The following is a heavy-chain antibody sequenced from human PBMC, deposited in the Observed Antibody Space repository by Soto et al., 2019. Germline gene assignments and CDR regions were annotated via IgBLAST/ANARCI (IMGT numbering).Heavy chain of an antibody. CDR3: ARGRQQLVSHDAFDI. V-gene: IGHV4-59*01. CDR2: IYYSGST. Sequence: LSLTCTVSGGSISSYYWSWIRQPPGKGLEWIGYIYYSGSTNYNPSLKSRVTISVDTSKNQFSLKLSSVTAADTAVYYCARGRQQLVSHDAFDIWGQGTMVTVSS. CDR1: GGSISSYY. D-gene: IGHD6-13*01. J-gene: IGHJ3*02.